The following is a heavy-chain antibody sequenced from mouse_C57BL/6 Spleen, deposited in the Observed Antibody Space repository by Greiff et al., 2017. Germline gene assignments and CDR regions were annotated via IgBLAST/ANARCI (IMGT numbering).Heavy chain of an antibody. J-gene: IGHJ2*01. V-gene: IGHV5-17*01. CDR1: GFTFSDYG. Sequence: EVQVVESGGGLVKPGGSQKLSCAASGFTFSDYGMHWVRQAPEKGLEWVAYISSGSSTIYYADTVKGRFTISRDNAKNTLFLQMTSLRSEDTSMYYWARDLYYDNALDYGGKSATLTVSS. CDR2: ISSGSSTI. CDR3: ARDLYYDNALDY. D-gene: IGHD2-4*01.